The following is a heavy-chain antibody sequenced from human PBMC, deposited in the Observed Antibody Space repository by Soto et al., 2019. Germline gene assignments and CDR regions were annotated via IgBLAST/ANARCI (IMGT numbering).Heavy chain of an antibody. J-gene: IGHJ4*02. D-gene: IGHD3-10*01. V-gene: IGHV4-59*08. CDR3: ARRYGSSFDY. CDR2: IYYSGST. Sequence: SETLSLTCTVSGGSISSYYWSWIRQPPGKGLEWIGYIYYSGSTNYNPSLKSRVTISVDTSKNQFSLKLSSVTAADTAVYYCARRYGSSFDYLGKGPLGTVSS. CDR1: GGSISSYY.